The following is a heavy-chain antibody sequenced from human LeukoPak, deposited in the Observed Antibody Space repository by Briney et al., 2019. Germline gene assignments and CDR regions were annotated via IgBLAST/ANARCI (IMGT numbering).Heavy chain of an antibody. Sequence: GASVKVSCKASGYTFTSYGVSWVRQAPGQGLEWMGWISAYNDNTNFAQKFQGRVTMTTDTSTTTAYMELGSLRSDDTAVYYCARDILVGGAFDIWGQGTMVTVSS. V-gene: IGHV1-18*01. D-gene: IGHD3-16*01. CDR2: ISAYNDNT. CDR3: ARDILVGGAFDI. J-gene: IGHJ3*02. CDR1: GYTFTSYG.